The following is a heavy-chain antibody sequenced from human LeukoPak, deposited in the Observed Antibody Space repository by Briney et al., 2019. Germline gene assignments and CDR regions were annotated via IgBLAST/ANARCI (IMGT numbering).Heavy chain of an antibody. D-gene: IGHD3-22*01. J-gene: IGHJ4*02. Sequence: PGGSLRLSCAASGFTFSSYAMHWVRQAPGKGLEWVAVISYDGSNKYYADSVKGRFTISRVNSKNTLYLQMNSLRAEDTAVYYCARGEYYYDSSGYYYWGQGTLVTVSS. CDR1: GFTFSSYA. CDR2: ISYDGSNK. CDR3: ARGEYYYDSSGYYY. V-gene: IGHV3-30-3*01.